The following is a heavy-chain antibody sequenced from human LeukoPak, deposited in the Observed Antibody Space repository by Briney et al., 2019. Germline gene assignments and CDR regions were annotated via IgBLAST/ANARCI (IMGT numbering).Heavy chain of an antibody. D-gene: IGHD3-16*01. CDR2: INHSGST. V-gene: IGHV4-4*02. Sequence: SGTLSLTCAVSGGSISRSNWWSWVRQPPGKGLEWIGEINHSGSTNYNPSLKSRVTISVDTSKKQFSLKLSSVTAADTAVYYCARGRLLMWFDPWGQGTLVTVSS. CDR3: ARGRLLMWFDP. J-gene: IGHJ5*02. CDR1: GGSISRSNW.